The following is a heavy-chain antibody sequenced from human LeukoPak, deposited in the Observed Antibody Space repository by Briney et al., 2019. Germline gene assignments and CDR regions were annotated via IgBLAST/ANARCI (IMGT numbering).Heavy chain of an antibody. CDR1: GGSFSGYY. CDR3: ARKTVVVVAATYDY. Sequence: SETLSLTCAVYGGSFSGYYWGRIRQPPGKGLERIGEINHSGSTYYNPSLKSRVTISVDTSKNQFSLKLSSVTAADTAVYYCARKTVVVVAATYDYWGQGTLVTVSS. V-gene: IGHV4-34*01. D-gene: IGHD2-15*01. CDR2: INHSGST. J-gene: IGHJ4*02.